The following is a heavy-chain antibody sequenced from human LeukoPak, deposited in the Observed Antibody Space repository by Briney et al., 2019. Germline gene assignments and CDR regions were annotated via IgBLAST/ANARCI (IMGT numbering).Heavy chain of an antibody. D-gene: IGHD2-2*01. J-gene: IGHJ4*02. CDR2: ISSSSSYI. CDR3: AHSSTSCCYFDY. V-gene: IGHV3-21*01. Sequence: GGSLRLSCAASGFTFSSYSMNWVRQAPGKGLEWVSSISSSSSYIYYADSVKGRFTISRNNAKNSLYLQMNSLRAEDTAVYYCAHSSTSCCYFDYWGQGTLVTVSS. CDR1: GFTFSSYS.